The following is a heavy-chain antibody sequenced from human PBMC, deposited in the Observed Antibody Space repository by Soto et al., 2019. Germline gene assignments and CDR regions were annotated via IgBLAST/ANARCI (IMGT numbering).Heavy chain of an antibody. Sequence: PGGSLRLSCAASGFTFSGSAMHWVRQASGKGLEWVGRIRSKANSYATAYAASVKGRFTISRDDSKNTAYLQMNSLKTEDTAVYYCTRETTVTTLLYYYYYYGMDVWGQGTTVTVSS. CDR3: TRETTVTTLLYYYYYYGMDV. J-gene: IGHJ6*02. CDR1: GFTFSGSA. D-gene: IGHD4-4*01. CDR2: IRSKANSYAT. V-gene: IGHV3-73*01.